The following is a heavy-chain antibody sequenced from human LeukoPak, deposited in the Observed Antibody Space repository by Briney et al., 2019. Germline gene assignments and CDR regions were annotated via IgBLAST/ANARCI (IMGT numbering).Heavy chain of an antibody. D-gene: IGHD3-16*01. V-gene: IGHV6-1*01. J-gene: IGHJ3*02. CDR3: AKGSYGAFDI. CDR2: TYYRSKWYN. Sequence: SQTLSLTCAISGGSVSNNSAVWNWIRRSPSRGLEWLGRTYYRSKWYNNYAVSLKSRITSNPHTSKNHFSLQLNSLTPDETAVYVCAKGSYGAFDIWGQGTRVTVSS. CDR1: GGSVSNNSAV.